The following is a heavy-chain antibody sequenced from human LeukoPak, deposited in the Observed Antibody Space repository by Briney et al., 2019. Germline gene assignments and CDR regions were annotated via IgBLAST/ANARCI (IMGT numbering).Heavy chain of an antibody. CDR2: ISYDGSNK. CDR1: GFTFSSYG. J-gene: IGHJ6*02. V-gene: IGHV3-30*18. CDR3: AKGTMGYYYYGRDV. D-gene: IGHD3-10*01. Sequence: GGSLRLSCAASGFTFSSYGMHWVRQAPGKGLEWVAVISYDGSNKYYADSVKGRFTISRDNSKNTLYLQMNSLRAEDTAVYYCAKGTMGYYYYGRDVWGQGTTVTVSS.